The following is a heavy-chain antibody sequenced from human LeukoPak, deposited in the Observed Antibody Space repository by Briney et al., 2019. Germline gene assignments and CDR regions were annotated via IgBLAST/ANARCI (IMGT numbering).Heavy chain of an antibody. V-gene: IGHV3-11*04. CDR3: ARAPREGYSGSYYFDF. CDR2: ISSSGSTI. D-gene: IGHD1-26*01. CDR1: GFTFSDYY. J-gene: IGHJ4*02. Sequence: PGGSLRLSCAASGFTFSDYYMSWIRQAPGKGLEWVSYISSSGSTIYYADSVKGRFTISRDNAKNSLYLQMNSLRAEDTAVYYCARAPREGYSGSYYFDFWGQGTLVTVSS.